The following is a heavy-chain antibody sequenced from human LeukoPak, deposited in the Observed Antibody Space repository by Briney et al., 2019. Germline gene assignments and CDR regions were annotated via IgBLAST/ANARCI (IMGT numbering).Heavy chain of an antibody. CDR3: ARDHRYGDYLDAFDI. Sequence: PGGSLRLSCAASGFIFSNYGIHWLRQAPGKGLEWVAFMPYDESNEYYADSVKGRFTISRDNSKNTLYLQMNSLRAEDTAVYYCARDHRYGDYLDAFDIWGQGTMVTVSS. CDR1: GFIFSNYG. D-gene: IGHD4-17*01. J-gene: IGHJ3*02. V-gene: IGHV3-30*02. CDR2: MPYDESNE.